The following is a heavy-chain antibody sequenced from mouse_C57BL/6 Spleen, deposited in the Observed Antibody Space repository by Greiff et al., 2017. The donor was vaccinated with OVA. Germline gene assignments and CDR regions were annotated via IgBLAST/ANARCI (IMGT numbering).Heavy chain of an antibody. CDR3: TKAYGSSYWFAY. V-gene: IGHV14-4*01. Sequence: VQLKQSGAELVRPGASVKLSCTASGFNIKDYYMHWVKQRPEQGLEWIGWIDPENGDTEYASKFQGKAPITADTSSNTAYLQLSSLTSEDTAVYYCTKAYGSSYWFAYWGQGTLVTVSA. CDR2: IDPENGDT. CDR1: GFNIKDYY. D-gene: IGHD1-1*01. J-gene: IGHJ3*01.